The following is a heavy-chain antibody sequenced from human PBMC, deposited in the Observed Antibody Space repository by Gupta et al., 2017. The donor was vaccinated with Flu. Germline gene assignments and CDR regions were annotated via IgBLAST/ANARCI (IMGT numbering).Heavy chain of an antibody. Sequence: QVQLVQSGAEVKKPGASVKVSCKASGYTFTGYYMHWVRQAPGQGLEWMGWINPNSGGTNYAQKFQGWVTMTRDTSISTAYMELSRLRSDDTAVYYCARGWGHSTHGDADGFDIWGQGTMVTVSS. CDR3: ARGWGHSTHGDADGFDI. V-gene: IGHV1-2*04. J-gene: IGHJ3*02. CDR1: GYTFTGYY. CDR2: INPNSGGT. D-gene: IGHD3-16*01.